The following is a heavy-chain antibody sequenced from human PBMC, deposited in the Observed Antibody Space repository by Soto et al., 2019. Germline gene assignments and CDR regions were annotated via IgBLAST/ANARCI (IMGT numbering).Heavy chain of an antibody. CDR3: AREAIVVVTASPGHY. CDR2: ISFDGSDQ. J-gene: IGHJ4*02. Sequence: QVHLVESGGDVVQPGRSLRLSCAASGFSFTSYAMHWVHQAPGKGLEWVAVISFDGSDQHYADSVKGRFTISRDNSKSTVYLQMNSLRAEDTAVYYCAREAIVVVTASPGHYWGQGTLVTVSS. V-gene: IGHV3-30-3*01. D-gene: IGHD2-21*02. CDR1: GFSFTSYA.